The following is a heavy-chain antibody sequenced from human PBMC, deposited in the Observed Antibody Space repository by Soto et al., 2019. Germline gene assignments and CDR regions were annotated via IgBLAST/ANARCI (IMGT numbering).Heavy chain of an antibody. V-gene: IGHV6-1*01. J-gene: IGHJ5*01. D-gene: IGHD2-8*01. Sequence: SQTLSLTCVISGDSVSSNSAAWSWIRQSPSRGLEWLGRTYYRSKWDYDYAASVKGRININPDTSNNQVSLHLDSVTPDDTAVYYCARLIGNSWLDSWGQGTLVTVSS. CDR3: ARLIGNSWLDS. CDR2: TYYRSKWDY. CDR1: GDSVSSNSAA.